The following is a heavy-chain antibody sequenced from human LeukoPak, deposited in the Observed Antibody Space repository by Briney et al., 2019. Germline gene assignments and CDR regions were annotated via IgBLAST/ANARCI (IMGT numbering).Heavy chain of an antibody. CDR3: ARGSSRWSYYFDY. J-gene: IGHJ4*02. D-gene: IGHD6-19*01. Sequence: SETLSLTCTVSGGSISSSSYYWGWIRQPPGKGLEWIGSIYYSGSTYYNPSLKSRVIISVDTSKNQFSLKLSSVTAADTAVYYCARGSSRWSYYFDYWGQGTLVTVSS. CDR1: GGSISSSSYY. CDR2: IYYSGST. V-gene: IGHV4-39*01.